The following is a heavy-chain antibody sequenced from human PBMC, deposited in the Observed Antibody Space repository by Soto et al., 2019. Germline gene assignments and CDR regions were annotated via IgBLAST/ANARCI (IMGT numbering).Heavy chain of an antibody. J-gene: IGHJ4*02. D-gene: IGHD3-22*01. CDR3: AKVKWSNMIVVVTPSQPFDY. CDR2: ISGSGGST. CDR1: GFTFSSYA. Sequence: PGGSLRLSCAASGFTFSSYAMSWVRQAPGKGLEWVSAISGSGGSTYYADSVKGRFTISRDNSKNTLYLQMNSLRAGDTAVYYCAKVKWSNMIVVVTPSQPFDYWGQGTLVTVSS. V-gene: IGHV3-23*01.